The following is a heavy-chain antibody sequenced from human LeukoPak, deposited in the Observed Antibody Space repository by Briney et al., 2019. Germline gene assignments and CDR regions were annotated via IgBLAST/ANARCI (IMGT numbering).Heavy chain of an antibody. V-gene: IGHV3-30-3*01. CDR2: ISYDGSNK. CDR3: ARDRYYDSSGSGGGY. D-gene: IGHD3-22*01. Sequence: GRSLRLSCAASGFTFSSYAMHWVRQAPGKGLEWVAVISYDGSNKYYADSVKGRFTISRDNSKNTLYLQVNSLRAEDTAVYYCARDRYYDSSGSGGGYWGQGTLVTVSS. CDR1: GFTFSSYA. J-gene: IGHJ4*02.